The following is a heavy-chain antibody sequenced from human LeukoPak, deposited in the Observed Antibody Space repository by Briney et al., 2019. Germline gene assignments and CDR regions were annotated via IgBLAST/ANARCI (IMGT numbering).Heavy chain of an antibody. CDR2: ISSSSSYI. V-gene: IGHV3-21*01. CDR3: ARDGIAAAGWSYGMDV. J-gene: IGHJ6*02. Sequence: GGSLRLSCAASGFTFSSYSMNWVRQAPGKGLEWVSSISSSSSYIYYADSVKGRFTISRDNAKNSLYLQMNSLRAEDTAVYYCARDGIAAAGWSYGMDVWGQGTTVTVSS. D-gene: IGHD6-13*01. CDR1: GFTFSSYS.